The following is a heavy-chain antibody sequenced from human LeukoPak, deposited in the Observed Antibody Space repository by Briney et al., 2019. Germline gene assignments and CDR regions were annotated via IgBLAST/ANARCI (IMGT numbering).Heavy chain of an antibody. Sequence: PGGSLRLSCAASGFTFSDYYMTWIRQAPGKGLEWVSYISGSGTTIYYTDSVKGRFTISRDNAKNSLYLQMNSLRAEDTAVYYCARGSSTWYFDYWGQGTLVTVSS. CDR2: ISGSGTTI. V-gene: IGHV3-11*01. J-gene: IGHJ4*02. CDR1: GFTFSDYY. CDR3: ARGSSTWYFDY. D-gene: IGHD6-13*01.